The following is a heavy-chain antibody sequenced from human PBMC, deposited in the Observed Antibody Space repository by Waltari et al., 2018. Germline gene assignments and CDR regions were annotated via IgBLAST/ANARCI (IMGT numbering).Heavy chain of an antibody. V-gene: IGHV3-11*06. Sequence: QLVESGGGLVKPGGSLRLSCEASDFSISDSPMSWIRQAPGRGLEWLSYISISSSYTNYTDSVKGRFTISRNNAKNLVYLEMNNLRPEDTAVYFCARDKGDAFWYFDLWGRGTLVSVSS. CDR2: ISISSSYT. J-gene: IGHJ2*01. D-gene: IGHD3-16*01. CDR3: ARDKGDAFWYFDL. CDR1: DFSISDSP.